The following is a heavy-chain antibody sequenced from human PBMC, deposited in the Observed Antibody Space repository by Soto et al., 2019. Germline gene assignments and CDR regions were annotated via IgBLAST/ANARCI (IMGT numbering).Heavy chain of an antibody. CDR1: GFTFSTYA. D-gene: IGHD2-21*01. Sequence: GGSLRLSXAASGFTFSTYAMSWVRQAPGKGLEWVSAISGSGSSSTYYADSVKGRFTISRDNSKNTLYLQMNSLRAEDTAVYYCAKDPIVGPDHYFNHWGQGTLVTVSS. J-gene: IGHJ1*01. CDR2: ISGSGSSST. V-gene: IGHV3-23*01. CDR3: AKDPIVGPDHYFNH.